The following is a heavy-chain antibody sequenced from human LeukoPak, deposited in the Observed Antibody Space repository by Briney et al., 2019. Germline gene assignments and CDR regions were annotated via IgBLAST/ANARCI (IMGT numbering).Heavy chain of an antibody. V-gene: IGHV1-8*03. CDR2: MNPNSGNT. CDR3: AKKAGDIVVVPAAITVHFDY. D-gene: IGHD2-2*02. Sequence: GASVKVSCKASGYTFTSYDINWVRQATGQGLEWMGWMNPNSGNTGYAQKFQGRVTITRNTSISTAYMELSSLRSEDTAVYYCAKKAGDIVVVPAAITVHFDYWGQGTLVTVSS. CDR1: GYTFTSYD. J-gene: IGHJ4*02.